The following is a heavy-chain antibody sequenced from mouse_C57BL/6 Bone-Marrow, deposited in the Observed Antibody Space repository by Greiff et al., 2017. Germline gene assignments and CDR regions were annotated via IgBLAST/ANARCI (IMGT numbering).Heavy chain of an antibody. CDR2: IDPENGDT. D-gene: IGHD2-5*01. CDR1: GFNIKDDY. Sequence: VQLQQSGAELVRPGASVKLSCTASGFNIKDDYMHWVKQRPEQGLEWIGWIDPENGDTEYASKFQGKATITADTSSNTAYLQLSSLTSEDTAVYYCTTGIVTTRNYWGQGTTRTVSS. CDR3: TTGIVTTRNY. J-gene: IGHJ2*01. V-gene: IGHV14-4*01.